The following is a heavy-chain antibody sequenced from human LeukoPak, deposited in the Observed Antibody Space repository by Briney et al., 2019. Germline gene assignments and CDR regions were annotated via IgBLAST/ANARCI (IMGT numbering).Heavy chain of an antibody. CDR3: ARRDGYNSAGGYWYFDL. V-gene: IGHV4-4*07. CDR2: IYTSGST. CDR1: GGSISSYS. D-gene: IGHD5-24*01. J-gene: IGHJ2*01. Sequence: SETLSLTRTVSGGSISSYSWSWIRQPAGKGLEWIGRIYTSGSTNYNPSLKRRVTISVDKSKNQFSLKLSSVTAADTAVYYCARRDGYNSAGGYWYFDLWGRGTLVTVSS.